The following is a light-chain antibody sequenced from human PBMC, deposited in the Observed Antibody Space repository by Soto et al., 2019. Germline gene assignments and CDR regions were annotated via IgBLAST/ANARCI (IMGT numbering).Light chain of an antibody. V-gene: IGLV2-14*03. CDR2: SVS. Sequence: QSVLTQPASVSGSPGQSITISCTGTSSDIGAYASVSWYQQHPDKAPKLIIYSVSHRSSGVSDRFSGSKSGNTASLTISGLHTEDEADYYCSSSTSSSTYVFGTGTKLTV. J-gene: IGLJ1*01. CDR1: SSDIGAYAS. CDR3: SSSTSSSTYV.